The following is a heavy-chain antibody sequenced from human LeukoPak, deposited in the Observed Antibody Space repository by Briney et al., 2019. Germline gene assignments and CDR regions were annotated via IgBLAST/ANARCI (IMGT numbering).Heavy chain of an antibody. CDR3: AKELRTYGSSYYFDY. V-gene: IGHV3-30*18. Sequence: QPGGSLRLSCAASGFTFSSYGMHWVRQAPGKGLEWVAVISYDGSNKYYADSVKGRFTISRDNSKNTLYLQMNSLRAEDTAVYYCAKELRTYGSSYYFDYWGQGTLVTVSS. D-gene: IGHD3-10*01. CDR1: GFTFSSYG. J-gene: IGHJ4*02. CDR2: ISYDGSNK.